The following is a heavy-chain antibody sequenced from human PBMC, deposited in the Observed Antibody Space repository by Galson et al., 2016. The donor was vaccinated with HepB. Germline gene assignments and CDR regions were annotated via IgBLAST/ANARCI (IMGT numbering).Heavy chain of an antibody. CDR2: ISGSGGST. CDR1: GFTFSSYA. Sequence: SLRLSCAASGFTFSSYAMTWVRQSPEKGLEWVSGISGSGGSTSYADSLKGRFTISRDNSKNTLYLEINSLRAEDTALYYCAKGARSSSPGWFAPWGQGTLVTVSS. CDR3: AKGARSSSPGWFAP. V-gene: IGHV3-23*01. D-gene: IGHD6-6*01. J-gene: IGHJ5*02.